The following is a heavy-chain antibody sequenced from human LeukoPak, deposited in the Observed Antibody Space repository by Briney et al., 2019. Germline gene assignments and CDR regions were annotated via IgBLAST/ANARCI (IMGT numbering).Heavy chain of an antibody. Sequence: PSETLSLTCTVSGGSISGYYWSWIRQPAGKGLEWIGRIFSSGSTNYNPSLKSRVTISVDKSKNQFSLKLSSVTAADTAVYYCAREGSSSWYIDYWGQGTLVTVS. V-gene: IGHV4-4*07. D-gene: IGHD6-13*01. CDR1: GGSISGYY. CDR2: IFSSGST. CDR3: AREGSSSWYIDY. J-gene: IGHJ4*02.